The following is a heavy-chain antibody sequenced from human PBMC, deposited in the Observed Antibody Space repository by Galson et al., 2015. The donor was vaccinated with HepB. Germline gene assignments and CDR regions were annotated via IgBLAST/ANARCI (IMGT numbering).Heavy chain of an antibody. J-gene: IGHJ4*02. CDR3: ATVGSGWYFDY. CDR2: INTSGST. D-gene: IGHD6-19*01. V-gene: IGHV4-61*02. CDR1: SDSISSGSYF. Sequence: TLSLTCSVSSDSISSGSYFWSWIRQPAGKGLEWIGRINTSGSTNYNPALKSRATMSVDTSKNQFSLKLSSVTAADTAAYYCATVGSGWYFDYWGQGTLVTVSS.